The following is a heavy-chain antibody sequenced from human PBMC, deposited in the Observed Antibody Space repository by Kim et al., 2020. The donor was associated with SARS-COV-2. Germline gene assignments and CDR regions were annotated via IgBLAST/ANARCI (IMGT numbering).Heavy chain of an antibody. D-gene: IGHD6-13*01. CDR1: GFTFSSYS. J-gene: IGHJ6*02. Sequence: GGSLRLSCAASGFTFSSYSMNWVRQAPGKGLEWVSYISSSSSTIYYADSVKGRFTISRDNAKNSLYLQMNSLRDEDTAVYYCARDQYSSSWYFYYYGMDVWGQGTTVTVSS. CDR2: ISSSSSTI. CDR3: ARDQYSSSWYFYYYGMDV. V-gene: IGHV3-48*02.